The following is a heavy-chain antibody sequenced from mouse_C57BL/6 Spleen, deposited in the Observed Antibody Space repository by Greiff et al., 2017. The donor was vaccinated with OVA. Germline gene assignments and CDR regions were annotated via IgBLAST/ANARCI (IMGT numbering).Heavy chain of an antibody. CDR3: ARGLSAMDY. CDR2: SRNKANDYTT. D-gene: IGHD2-4*01. CDR1: GFTFSDFY. V-gene: IGHV7-1*01. Sequence: EVQGVESGGGLVQSGRSLRLSCATSGFTFSDFYMEWVRQAPGKGLEWIAASRNKANDYTTEYSASVKGRFIVSRDTSQSILYLQMYALRAEDTAIYYGARGLSAMDYWGQGTSVTVSS. J-gene: IGHJ4*01.